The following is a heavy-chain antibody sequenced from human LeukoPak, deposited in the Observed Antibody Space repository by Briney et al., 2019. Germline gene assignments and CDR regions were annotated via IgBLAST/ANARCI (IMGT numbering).Heavy chain of an antibody. J-gene: IGHJ4*02. CDR3: ARGRIQVSGIDEFDY. CDR1: GFTFIDYD. Sequence: GGSLRPSCAASGFTFIDYDMHWVRQVIGKGLEWVSAIGIRGDTHYSGSVKGRFTISRENAESSLYLQMNSLRAEDTAVYYCARGRIQVSGIDEFDYWGQGTLVTVSS. D-gene: IGHD6-19*01. CDR2: IGIRGDT. V-gene: IGHV3-13*01.